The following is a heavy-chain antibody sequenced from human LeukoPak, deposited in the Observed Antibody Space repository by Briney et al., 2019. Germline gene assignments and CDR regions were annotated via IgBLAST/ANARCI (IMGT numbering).Heavy chain of an antibody. D-gene: IGHD3-22*01. J-gene: IGHJ4*02. V-gene: IGHV4-34*01. CDR1: GGSFSGYY. CDR3: ARGSSGYYYVGTDY. Sequence: PSETLSLTCAVYGGSFSGYYWSWIRQPPGKGVEWIGEINHSGSTNYNPSLKSRVTISVDTSKNQFSLKLSSVTAADTAVYYCARGSSGYYYVGTDYWGQGTLVTVSS. CDR2: INHSGST.